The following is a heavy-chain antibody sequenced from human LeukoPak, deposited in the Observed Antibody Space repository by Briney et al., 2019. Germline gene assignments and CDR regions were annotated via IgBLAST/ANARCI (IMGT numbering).Heavy chain of an antibody. CDR3: ARLSGSLYYFDY. Sequence: GASVKVSCKASGGTFSSYAISWVRQAPGQGLEWMGGIIPIFGTVNYAQKFQGRVTITTDESTSTAYMELSSLRSEDTAVYYCARLSGSLYYFDYWGQGTLVTVSS. D-gene: IGHD1-26*01. CDR1: GGTFSSYA. V-gene: IGHV1-69*05. CDR2: IIPIFGTV. J-gene: IGHJ4*02.